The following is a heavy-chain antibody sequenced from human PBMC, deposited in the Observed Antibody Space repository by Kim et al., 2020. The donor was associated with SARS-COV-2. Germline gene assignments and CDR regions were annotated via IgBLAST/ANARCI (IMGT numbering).Heavy chain of an antibody. CDR2: ISSDGSST. CDR3: ARVGAAAGFPFDY. J-gene: IGHJ4*02. V-gene: IGHV3-74*01. D-gene: IGHD6-13*01. CDR1: GFTFSSYW. Sequence: GGSLRLSCAASGFTFSSYWMHWVRQAPGKGLVWVSRISSDGSSTSYADSVKGRFTISRDNAKNTLYLQMNSLRAEDTAVYYCARVGAAAGFPFDYWGQGTLVTVSS.